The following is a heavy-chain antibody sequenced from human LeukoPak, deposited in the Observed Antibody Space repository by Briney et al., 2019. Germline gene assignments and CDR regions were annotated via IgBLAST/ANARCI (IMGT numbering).Heavy chain of an antibody. D-gene: IGHD6-6*01. CDR2: ISTYNGDT. CDR1: GYTFTSYA. Sequence: ASVKVSCKASGYTFTSYAIHWVRQAPGQGLEWMGWISTYNGDTNYAQKLQGRVTMTTDTSTSTAYMELRSLRSDDTAVYYCAKDRWRDGSSSFDNWGQGTLVTVSS. CDR3: AKDRWRDGSSSFDN. V-gene: IGHV1-18*04. J-gene: IGHJ4*02.